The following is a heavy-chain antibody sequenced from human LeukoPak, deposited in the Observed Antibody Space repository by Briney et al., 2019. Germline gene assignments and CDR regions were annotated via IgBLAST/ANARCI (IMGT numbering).Heavy chain of an antibody. Sequence: GGSLRLSRAASGFTFSSSWMHWVRQAPGKGLVWVSRITRDGSSTTYADSVKGRFTTSRDNAKNTLYLQMDSLRDDDTAVYYCARDPGYESWSPFWGGMDVWGNGTSVIVSS. J-gene: IGHJ6*04. V-gene: IGHV3-74*01. CDR2: ITRDGSST. CDR3: ARDPGYESWSPFWGGMDV. D-gene: IGHD3-16*01. CDR1: GFTFSSSW.